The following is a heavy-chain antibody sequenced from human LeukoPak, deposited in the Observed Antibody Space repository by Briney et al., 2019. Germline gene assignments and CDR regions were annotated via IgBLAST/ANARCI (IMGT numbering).Heavy chain of an antibody. D-gene: IGHD6-13*01. CDR2: INPSDCST. V-gene: IGHV1-46*01. CDR3: ASNDHIAAAGTKAEYFQH. CDR1: VYTFTSYY. Sequence: ASVKVSCKASVYTFTSYYMHWVRQAPGQGLEWMGIINPSDCSTRYAQKVQVRVTMTTDTSTSTVYMELSSMRSEDTAVYYCASNDHIAAAGTKAEYFQHWGQGTLVTVSS. J-gene: IGHJ1*01.